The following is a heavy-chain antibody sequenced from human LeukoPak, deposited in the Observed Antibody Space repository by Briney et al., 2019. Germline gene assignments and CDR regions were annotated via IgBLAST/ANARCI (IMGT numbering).Heavy chain of an antibody. J-gene: IGHJ5*02. Sequence: SQTLSLTCTVSGGSISSGSYYWSWIRQPAGKGLEWIGRIYTSGSTNYNPSLKSRVTISVDTSKNQFSLKLSSVTAADTAVYYCARLQAGDYGDWFDPWGQGTLVTVSS. CDR1: GGSISSGSYY. CDR3: ARLQAGDYGDWFDP. D-gene: IGHD4-17*01. CDR2: IYTSGST. V-gene: IGHV4-61*02.